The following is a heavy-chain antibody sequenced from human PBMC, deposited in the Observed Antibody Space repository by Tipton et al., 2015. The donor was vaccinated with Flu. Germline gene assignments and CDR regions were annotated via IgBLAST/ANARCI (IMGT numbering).Heavy chain of an antibody. CDR2: INHSGST. V-gene: IGHV4-34*01. CDR1: GGSFSGYY. J-gene: IGHJ4*02. CDR3: ARDYLLGDLSFFDN. D-gene: IGHD3-16*02. Sequence: TLSLTCAVHGGSFSGYYWSWIRQPPGKGLEWIGEINHSGSTNYNPSLKSRVTMSVDTSKNQFSLKLSSVTVADTAVYYCARDYLLGDLSFFDNWGQGTLVTVSS.